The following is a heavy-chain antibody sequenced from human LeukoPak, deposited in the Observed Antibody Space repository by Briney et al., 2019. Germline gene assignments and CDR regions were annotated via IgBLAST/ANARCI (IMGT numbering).Heavy chain of an antibody. J-gene: IGHJ4*02. CDR1: GFTFSSYA. CDR2: ISYDGSNK. V-gene: IGHV3-30-3*01. D-gene: IGHD3-10*01. CDR3: ARGLLSFDY. Sequence: PGRSLRLSCAASGFTFSSYAMHWVRQAPGKGLEWVAVISYDGSNKYYADSVKGRFTISRDNSKNTLYLQMNSLRAEDTAVYYCARGLLSFDYWGQGTLVTVFS.